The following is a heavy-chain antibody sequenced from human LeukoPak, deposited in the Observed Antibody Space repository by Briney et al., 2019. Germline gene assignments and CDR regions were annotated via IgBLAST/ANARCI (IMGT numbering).Heavy chain of an antibody. CDR3: AAAIGSANYFDY. J-gene: IGHJ4*02. D-gene: IGHD2-15*01. CDR1: GGSISSSSYY. Sequence: SETLSLTCTVSGGSISSSSYYWGWIRQPPGKGLEWIGSIYYSGSTYYNPSLKSRVTISVDTSKNQFSLNLTSVTAADTAVYYCAAAIGSANYFDYWGQGILVTVSS. CDR2: IYYSGST. V-gene: IGHV4-39*07.